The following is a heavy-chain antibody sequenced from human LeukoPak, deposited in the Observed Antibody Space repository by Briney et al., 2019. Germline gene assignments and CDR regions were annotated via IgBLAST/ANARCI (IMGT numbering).Heavy chain of an antibody. CDR1: GFTFSPYT. J-gene: IGHJ4*02. Sequence: GGSLRLSCAASGFTFSPYTMNWVRQAPGKGLEWVSSINSNGNYIYYADSLKGRFIISRGNAKNSLYLQMNSLRAEDTAVYYCARVGGYYDTSGYFSDYWGQGTLVTVSS. D-gene: IGHD3-22*01. CDR2: INSNGNYI. V-gene: IGHV3-21*01. CDR3: ARVGGYYDTSGYFSDY.